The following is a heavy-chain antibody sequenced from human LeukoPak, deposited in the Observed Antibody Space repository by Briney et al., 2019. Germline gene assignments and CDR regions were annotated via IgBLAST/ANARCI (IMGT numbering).Heavy chain of an antibody. D-gene: IGHD3-22*01. J-gene: IGHJ5*02. CDR1: GYSISSGYY. CDR2: IYHSGST. V-gene: IGHV4-38-2*02. Sequence: SETLSLTCTVSGYSISSGYYWGWIRQPPGKGLEWIGSIYHSGSTYYNPSLKSRVTISVDTSKNQFSLNLSSVTAADTAVYYCAREKRDYYDSSGYYLSWFDPWGQGTLVTVSS. CDR3: AREKRDYYDSSGYYLSWFDP.